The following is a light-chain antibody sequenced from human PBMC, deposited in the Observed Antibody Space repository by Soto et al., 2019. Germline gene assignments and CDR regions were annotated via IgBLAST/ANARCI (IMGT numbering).Light chain of an antibody. CDR2: KAS. CDR3: QQYDSYST. J-gene: IGKJ1*01. V-gene: IGKV1-5*03. Sequence: DIQLTQSPSNLSASVGDRVTITCRASQSISSWLAWYQKKPGQGPNVLIYKASTLESGVPSRFSGSGFGTEFTLTINSLQADDAATYYCQQYDSYSTFGQGTKVEI. CDR1: QSISSW.